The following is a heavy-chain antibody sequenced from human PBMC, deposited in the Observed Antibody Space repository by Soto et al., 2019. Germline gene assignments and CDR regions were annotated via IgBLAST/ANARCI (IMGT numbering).Heavy chain of an antibody. V-gene: IGHV3-23*01. D-gene: IGHD4-17*01. CDR3: AKATVVTQRETHWGPRGYGMDV. CDR2: ISGSGGST. CDR1: GFTFSSYA. Sequence: EVQLLESGGGLVQPGGSLRLSCAASGFTFSSYAMSWVRQAPGKGLEWVSAISGSGGSTYYADSVKGRFTISRDNSKNTLYLQMNSLRAEGTAVYYCAKATVVTQRETHWGPRGYGMDVWGRGTTVTVSS. J-gene: IGHJ6*02.